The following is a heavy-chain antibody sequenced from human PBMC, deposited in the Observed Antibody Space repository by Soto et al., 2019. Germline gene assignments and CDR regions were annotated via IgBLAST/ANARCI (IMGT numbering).Heavy chain of an antibody. CDR2: IYHSGHT. Sequence: QVQLQESGPGVVKPSGTLSLTCAVSGDSITSSNWWSWVRQPPGKGLEWIGEIYHSGHTNYSPSLKSRVTISVDNSKKQFSLKLSSVTAADTAVYYCARGSGYFDLWGRGTLVTISS. V-gene: IGHV4-4*02. J-gene: IGHJ2*01. CDR1: GDSITSSNW. CDR3: ARGSGYFDL.